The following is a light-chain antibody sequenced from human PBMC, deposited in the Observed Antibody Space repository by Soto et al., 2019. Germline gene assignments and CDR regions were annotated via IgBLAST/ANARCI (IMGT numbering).Light chain of an antibody. V-gene: IGLV1-44*01. CDR3: AAWDDSLNGPV. CDR2: RNN. J-gene: IGLJ3*02. CDR1: NSNIGNNI. Sequence: QTLLTQPPSTSGTPGQRVTISCSGSNSNIGNNIVHCYPQLPGTAPKLLMYRNNQRSSGVPDRFSGYKSGTSASLAISWLQSEDEVDYYCAAWDDSLNGPVLGGGTKLTVL.